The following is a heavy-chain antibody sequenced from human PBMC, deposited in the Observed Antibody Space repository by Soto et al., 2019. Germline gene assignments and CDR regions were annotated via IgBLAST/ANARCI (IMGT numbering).Heavy chain of an antibody. J-gene: IGHJ4*02. CDR1: GGSISSGGYS. CDR2: IYHGGST. V-gene: IGHV4-30-2*06. CDR3: ASDRRFLYYDGSAFDY. D-gene: IGHD3-22*01. Sequence: QLQLQESGSGLVRPSQTLSLSCAVSGGSISSGGYSWNWIRQSPGKGLEWIGYIYHGGSTYSNPSLESRATLSVDISMNQLSARLISLIAADTSAYYCASDRRFLYYDGSAFDYWGQGILVTVS.